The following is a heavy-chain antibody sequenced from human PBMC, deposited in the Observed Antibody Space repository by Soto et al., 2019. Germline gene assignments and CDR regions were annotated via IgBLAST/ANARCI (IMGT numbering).Heavy chain of an antibody. Sequence: SETLSLTCTVSGGSISSSSYYWGWIRQPPGKGLEWIGSIYYSGSTYYNPSLKSRVTISVDTSKNQFSLKLSSVTAADTAVYYCARRRGYSYEYWYFDLWGRGTLVTVSS. V-gene: IGHV4-39*01. J-gene: IGHJ2*01. CDR2: IYYSGST. CDR1: GGSISSSSYY. D-gene: IGHD5-18*01. CDR3: ARRRGYSYEYWYFDL.